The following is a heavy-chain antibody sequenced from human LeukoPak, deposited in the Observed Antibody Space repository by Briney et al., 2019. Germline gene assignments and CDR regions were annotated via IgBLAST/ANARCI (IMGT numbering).Heavy chain of an antibody. Sequence: SVKVSCKASGGTFSSYAISWVRQAPGQGLEWMGGIIPIFGTANYAQKFQGGVTITADESTSTAYMELSSLRSEDTAVYYCAREDSSGWYHFDYWGQGTLVTVSS. J-gene: IGHJ4*02. V-gene: IGHV1-69*13. CDR2: IIPIFGTA. D-gene: IGHD6-19*01. CDR3: AREDSSGWYHFDY. CDR1: GGTFSSYA.